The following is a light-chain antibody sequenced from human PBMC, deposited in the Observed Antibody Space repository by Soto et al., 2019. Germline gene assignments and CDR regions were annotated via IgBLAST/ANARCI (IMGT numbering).Light chain of an antibody. CDR2: EVS. CDR1: SSDVGAYKF. V-gene: IGLV2-14*01. Sequence: QSALTQPASVSGSPGQSITIFCSGTSSDVGAYKFVSWYRHHPGKAPQVMIYEVSNRPSGVSNRFSGSKSGNTASLTISGLQPEDEGDYYCSSYISTSTPWVFGGGTKLTVL. J-gene: IGLJ3*02. CDR3: SSYISTSTPWV.